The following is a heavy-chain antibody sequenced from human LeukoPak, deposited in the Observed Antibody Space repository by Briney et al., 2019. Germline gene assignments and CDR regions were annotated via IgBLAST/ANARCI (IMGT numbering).Heavy chain of an antibody. Sequence: SGPTLVNPTQTLTLTCTFSGFSLSNSGVGVGWIRQPPGEALERLALIYWSDDKRYSPSLKNRLTITRDTSKDQVVLTMTTLDPVDTATYYCVYTLGVPSPIPVHWGQGTLVTVSS. J-gene: IGHJ4*02. D-gene: IGHD2-2*02. CDR2: IYWSDDK. CDR3: VYTLGVPSPIPVH. CDR1: GFSLSNSGVG. V-gene: IGHV2-5*01.